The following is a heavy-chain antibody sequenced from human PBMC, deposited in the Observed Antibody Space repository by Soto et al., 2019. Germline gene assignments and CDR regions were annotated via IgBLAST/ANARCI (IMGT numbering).Heavy chain of an antibody. J-gene: IGHJ4*02. CDR3: ARADVFAFDY. V-gene: IGHV4-31*03. Sequence: QVQLQESAPGLVKPSQTLSLTCTVSGGSISSGGYYWSWIRQHPGKGLEWIGYIYYSGTTYYNPSLKSRVTISLDTSKNQFSLKLSSVTAADTAVYYCARADVFAFDYWGQGTLLTVSS. D-gene: IGHD3-16*01. CDR2: IYYSGTT. CDR1: GGSISSGGYY.